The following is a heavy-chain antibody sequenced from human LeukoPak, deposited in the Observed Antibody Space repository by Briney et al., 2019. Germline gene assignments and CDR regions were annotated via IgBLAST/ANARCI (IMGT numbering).Heavy chain of an antibody. D-gene: IGHD3-22*01. Sequence: GGSLRLSCAASGFTFSSYAMSWVRHAPGKGLVWVSRINSDGSSTSYADSVKGRFTISRDNAKNTLYLQMNSLRAEDTAVYYCASWPVGYYYDSSGSGYYGMDVWGQGTTVTVSS. V-gene: IGHV3-74*01. CDR3: ASWPVGYYYDSSGSGYYGMDV. CDR2: INSDGSST. J-gene: IGHJ6*02. CDR1: GFTFSSYA.